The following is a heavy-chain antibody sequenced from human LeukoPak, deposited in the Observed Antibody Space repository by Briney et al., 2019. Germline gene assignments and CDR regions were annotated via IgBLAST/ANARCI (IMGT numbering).Heavy chain of an antibody. D-gene: IGHD6-19*01. CDR2: ISSGGGST. V-gene: IGHV3-23*01. CDR1: GFTFSSYD. Sequence: GGSLRLSCAASGFTFSSYDMTWVRQAPGKGLEWVSGISSGGGSTYDADSVKGRFTISRDNSKNTLSLQMNSLRVEDTAVYYCARRGGSRGWGAFDIWGQGTIVTVSS. CDR3: ARRGGSRGWGAFDI. J-gene: IGHJ3*02.